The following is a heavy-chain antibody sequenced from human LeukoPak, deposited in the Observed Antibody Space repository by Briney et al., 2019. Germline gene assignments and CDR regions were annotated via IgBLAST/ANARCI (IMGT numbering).Heavy chain of an antibody. CDR1: GGSISSNPYY. D-gene: IGHD6-13*01. V-gene: IGHV4-39*07. CDR3: SREIATAGNWFDP. CDR2: MHYSGST. J-gene: IGHJ5*02. Sequence: SETLSLTCTVSGGSISSNPYYWGWIRQPPGKGLEWIGSMHYSGSTYYNPSLKSRVTISVDRFKNQFSLKLSSVTAADTAVYYCSREIATAGNWFDPWGQGTLVTVSS.